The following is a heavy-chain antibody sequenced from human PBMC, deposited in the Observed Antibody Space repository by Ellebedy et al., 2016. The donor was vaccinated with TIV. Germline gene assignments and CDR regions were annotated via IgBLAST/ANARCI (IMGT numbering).Heavy chain of an antibody. V-gene: IGHV3-21*01. CDR1: GFPFNYYN. CDR2: INSNSYDI. D-gene: IGHD2-15*01. Sequence: GESLKISXAASGFPFNYYNMNWVRQAPGKGLEWVSSINSNSYDIYYADSMKGRFTISRDNAKNSLYLQMNSLRAEDTAVYYCARGYCTGGSCYSSFDYWGQGTLVTVSS. CDR3: ARGYCTGGSCYSSFDY. J-gene: IGHJ4*02.